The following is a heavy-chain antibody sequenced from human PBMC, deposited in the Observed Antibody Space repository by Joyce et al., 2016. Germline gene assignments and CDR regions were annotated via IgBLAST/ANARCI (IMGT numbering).Heavy chain of an antibody. CDR2: IYYSGST. J-gene: IGHJ4*02. Sequence: QLQLQESGPGLVKPSETLSLTCTVPGGSISSSSYYWGWIRQPPGKGLEWIGSIYYSGSTYYNLSLKSRVTISVDTSKNQFSLKLSSVTAADTAVYYCAIRGWELLNYFDYWGQGTLVTVSS. D-gene: IGHD1-26*01. V-gene: IGHV4-39*01. CDR1: GGSISSSSYY. CDR3: AIRGWELLNYFDY.